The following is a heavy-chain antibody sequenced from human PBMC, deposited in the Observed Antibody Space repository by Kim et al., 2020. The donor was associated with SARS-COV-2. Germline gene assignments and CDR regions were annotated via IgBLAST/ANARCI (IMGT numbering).Heavy chain of an antibody. V-gene: IGHV4-4*02. CDR1: GGSISSSNW. CDR2: IYHSGST. D-gene: IGHD3-10*01. CDR3: AREGYYYGSGSYYKHLDY. J-gene: IGHJ4*02. Sequence: SETLSLTCAVSGGSISSSNWWSWVRQPPGKGLEWIGEIYHSGSTNYNPSLKSRVTISVDKSKNQFSLKLSSVTAADTAVYYCAREGYYYGSGSYYKHLDYWGQGTLVTVSS.